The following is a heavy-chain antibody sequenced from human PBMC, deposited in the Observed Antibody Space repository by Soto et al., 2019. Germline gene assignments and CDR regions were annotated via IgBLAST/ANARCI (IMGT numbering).Heavy chain of an antibody. Sequence: GSLRLSCAASVFTFSSYAVSWARQTPGKGLEWVSTISASGAYTYYADSVKGRFTISRDNSKNTLYLQMNSLRAEDTAVYYCAREGINNYNEYYFDSWGQGTVVTVSS. D-gene: IGHD4-4*01. CDR2: ISASGAYT. V-gene: IGHV3-23*01. CDR1: VFTFSSYA. CDR3: AREGINNYNEYYFDS. J-gene: IGHJ4*02.